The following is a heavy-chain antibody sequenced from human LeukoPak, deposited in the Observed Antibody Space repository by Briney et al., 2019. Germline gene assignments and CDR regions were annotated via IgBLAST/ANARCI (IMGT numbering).Heavy chain of an antibody. Sequence: GGSLRLSCEASGFTFSNFAMHWVRQAPGKGLEWVAVIWYDGSNKYYADYVKGRFTISRDNSKNTLYLQMNSLTAEDTAVYYCARGVTTVDYWGQGTLVTVSP. J-gene: IGHJ4*02. CDR2: IWYDGSNK. CDR1: GFTFSNFA. V-gene: IGHV3-33*01. D-gene: IGHD4-17*01. CDR3: ARGVTTVDY.